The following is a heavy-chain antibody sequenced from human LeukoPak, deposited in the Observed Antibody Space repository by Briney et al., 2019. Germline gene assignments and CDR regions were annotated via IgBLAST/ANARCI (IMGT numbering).Heavy chain of an antibody. CDR2: INAYNGNT. J-gene: IGHJ4*02. CDR1: GCTFPSYG. V-gene: IGHV1-18*04. CDR3: AREEDFSSSWY. Sequence: GASVKVSCQASGCTFPSYGISWLRQAAGQGLDWMGWINAYNGNTHYAQKLQGRVTMTTDTSTSTAYMELRSLRSDDTAVYYCAREEDFSSSWYWGQGTLVTVSS. D-gene: IGHD6-13*01.